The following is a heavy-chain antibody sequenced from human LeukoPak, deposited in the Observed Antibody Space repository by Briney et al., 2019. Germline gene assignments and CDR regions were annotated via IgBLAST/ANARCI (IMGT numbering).Heavy chain of an antibody. Sequence: SQTLSLTCTVSGGSISSGGYYWSWIRQHPGKGLEWIGYIYYSGSTYYNPSLKSRVTISVDTSKNQFSLKLSSVTAADTAVYYCARVPLMITFFLGYFDYWGQGTLVTVSS. J-gene: IGHJ4*02. CDR3: ARVPLMITFFLGYFDY. V-gene: IGHV4-31*03. CDR2: IYYSGST. CDR1: GGSISSGGYY. D-gene: IGHD3-16*01.